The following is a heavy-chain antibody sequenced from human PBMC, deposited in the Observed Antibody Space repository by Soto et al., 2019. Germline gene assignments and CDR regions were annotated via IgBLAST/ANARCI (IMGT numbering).Heavy chain of an antibody. Sequence: QVQLVESGGGVVQPGRSLRLSCAASGFTFSSYVMHWVRKAPGKGLEWVAVISYDGSIKYYADSVKGRFTISRDNSKNSLYLQMNSLRAEHTAVYYCAKASTVVPFGMDFWGQRTPLTVSS. CDR1: GFTFSSYV. V-gene: IGHV3-30*18. CDR2: ISYDGSIK. D-gene: IGHD2-15*01. CDR3: AKASTVVPFGMDF. J-gene: IGHJ6*02.